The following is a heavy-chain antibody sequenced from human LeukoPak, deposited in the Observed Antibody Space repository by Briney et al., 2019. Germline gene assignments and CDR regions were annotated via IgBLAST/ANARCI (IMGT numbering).Heavy chain of an antibody. CDR3: ARRVTPYDYVWGSYRYLDY. V-gene: IGHV3-21*01. CDR2: ISSSSSYI. CDR1: GFTFSSYS. J-gene: IGHJ4*02. D-gene: IGHD3-16*02. Sequence: PGGSLRLSCAASGFTFSSYSMNWVRQAPGKGLEWVSSISSSSSYIYYADSVKGRFTISRDNAKNSLYLQMNSLRAEDTAVYYCARRVTPYDYVWGSYRYLDYWGQGTLVTVSS.